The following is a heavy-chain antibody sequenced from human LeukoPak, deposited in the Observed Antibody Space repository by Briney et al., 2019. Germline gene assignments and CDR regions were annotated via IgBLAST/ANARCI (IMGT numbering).Heavy chain of an antibody. D-gene: IGHD6-19*01. CDR1: GFTFSDYG. Sequence: GGSLRLSCAASGFTFSDYGMHWVRQAPGKGLEWVTAISYDGSNKYYADSVKGRFTISRDNAKNSLYLQMNSLRAADTAVYYCARGHIAVAAHDDAFDIWGQGTMVIVSS. CDR3: ARGHIAVAAHDDAFDI. CDR2: ISYDGSNK. V-gene: IGHV3-30*03. J-gene: IGHJ3*02.